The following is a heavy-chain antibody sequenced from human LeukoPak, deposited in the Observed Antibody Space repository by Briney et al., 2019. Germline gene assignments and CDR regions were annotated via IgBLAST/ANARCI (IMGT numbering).Heavy chain of an antibody. J-gene: IGHJ2*01. CDR2: ISRGSGTI. V-gene: IGHV3-48*01. CDR1: GFIFSEYS. Sequence: GGSLRLSCAASGFIFSEYSMNWVRQAPGKGLEWLSYISRGSGTIYYADSVKGRFTISRDNSKNTLYLQMNSLRAEDTAVYYCAKAGRWYFDLWGRGTLVTVSS. CDR3: AKAGRWYFDL.